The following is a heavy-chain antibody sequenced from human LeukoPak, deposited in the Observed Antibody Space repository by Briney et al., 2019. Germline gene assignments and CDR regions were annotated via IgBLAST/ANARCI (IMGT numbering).Heavy chain of an antibody. CDR3: ARGYSSGWYRNDAFDI. Sequence: ASVKVSCEASGYTFTSYGISWVREAPGQGREWVGWISAYNGNTNYAQKLQGRVTMTTDTSTSTAYMELRSLRSEDTAVYYCARGYSSGWYRNDAFDIWGQGTMVTVSS. D-gene: IGHD6-19*01. J-gene: IGHJ3*02. CDR1: GYTFTSYG. V-gene: IGHV1-18*01. CDR2: ISAYNGNT.